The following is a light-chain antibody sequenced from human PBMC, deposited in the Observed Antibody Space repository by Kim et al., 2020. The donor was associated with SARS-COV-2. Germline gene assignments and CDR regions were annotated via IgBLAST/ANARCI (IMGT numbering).Light chain of an antibody. CDR1: SSNIGSNY. CDR3: AAWDDSLSGWV. Sequence: ELTQPPSASGTPGQRVTISCSGSSSNIGSNYVYWYQQLPGTTPKLLIYRNNQRPSGVPDRFSGSKSGTSASLAISGLRSEDEADYYCAAWDDSLSGWVFGGGTQLTVL. J-gene: IGLJ3*02. CDR2: RNN. V-gene: IGLV1-47*01.